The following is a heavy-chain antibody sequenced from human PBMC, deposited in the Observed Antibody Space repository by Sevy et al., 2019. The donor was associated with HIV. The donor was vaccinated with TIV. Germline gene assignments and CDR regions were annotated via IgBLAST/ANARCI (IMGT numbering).Heavy chain of an antibody. V-gene: IGHV3-49*04. CDR2: IRSKAFGGTT. CDR1: GFTFGDYA. D-gene: IGHD6-13*01. J-gene: IGHJ4*02. CDR3: TRDQWQQVVRPHCDY. Sequence: GGSLRLSCTGSGFTFGDYAVSWVRQAPGKGLEWVGFIRSKAFGGTTDYAASVKGRFTISRDDSKSIADLQMNSLKTEDTAVYYCTRDQWQQVVRPHCDYWGQGTQVTVSS.